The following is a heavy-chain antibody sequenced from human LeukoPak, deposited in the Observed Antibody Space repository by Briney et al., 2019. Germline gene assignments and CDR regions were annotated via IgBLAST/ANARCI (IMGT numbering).Heavy chain of an antibody. J-gene: IGHJ4*02. CDR3: AREEQQLVYDY. V-gene: IGHV3-21*01. Sequence: KPGGSLRLSCAASRFTFSSYSMNWVRQAPGKGLEWVSSIGSSSSYIYYADSVKGRFTISRDNAKNSLYLQMNSLRAEDTAVYYCAREEQQLVYDYWGQGTLVTVSS. D-gene: IGHD6-13*01. CDR1: RFTFSSYS. CDR2: IGSSSSYI.